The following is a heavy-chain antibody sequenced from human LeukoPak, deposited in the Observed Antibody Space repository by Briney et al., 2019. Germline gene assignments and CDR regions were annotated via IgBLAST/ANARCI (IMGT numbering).Heavy chain of an antibody. CDR3: ARSLSIAASGTGYYGMDV. J-gene: IGHJ6*02. Sequence: PSETLSLTCTVSGGSISSYYWSWIRQPPGKGLEWIGYIYYSGSTNYNPSLKSRVNISVDTSKIHFSLKLSSVSAADTAVYYCARSLSIAASGTGYYGMDVWGQGTTVTVSS. CDR2: IYYSGST. V-gene: IGHV4-59*01. CDR1: GGSISSYY. D-gene: IGHD6-13*01.